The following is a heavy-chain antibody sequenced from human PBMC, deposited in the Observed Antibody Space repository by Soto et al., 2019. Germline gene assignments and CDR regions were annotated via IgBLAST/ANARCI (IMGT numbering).Heavy chain of an antibody. CDR2: IYYSGST. J-gene: IGHJ4*02. Sequence: SETLSLTCTVSGGSISSGDYYWSWIRQPPGKGLEWIGYIYYSGSTYYNPSLKSRVTISVDTSKNQFSLKLSSVTAADTAVYYCARGGTYSNSFDYWGQGTLVTVSS. CDR1: GGSISSGDYY. D-gene: IGHD3-16*01. V-gene: IGHV4-30-4*01. CDR3: ARGGTYSNSFDY.